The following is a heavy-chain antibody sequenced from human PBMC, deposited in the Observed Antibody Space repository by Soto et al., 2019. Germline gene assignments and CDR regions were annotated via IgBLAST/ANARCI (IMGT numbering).Heavy chain of an antibody. CDR3: ARWGGGSGYSVLLYFDY. D-gene: IGHD3-3*01. CDR1: GFTFSSYS. Sequence: GGSLRLSCAASGFTFSSYSMNWVRQAPGKGLEWVSYISSSSSTIYYADSVKGRFTISRDNAKNSLYLQMNSLRDEDTAVYYCARWGGGSGYSVLLYFDYWGQGTLVPSPQ. J-gene: IGHJ4*02. CDR2: ISSSSSTI. V-gene: IGHV3-48*02.